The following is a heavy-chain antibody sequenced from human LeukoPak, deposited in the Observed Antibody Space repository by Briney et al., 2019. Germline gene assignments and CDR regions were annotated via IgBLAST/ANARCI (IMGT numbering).Heavy chain of an antibody. CDR3: AKARLSGYDYAIGY. D-gene: IGHD5-12*01. Sequence: GGSLRLSCAASGSIFNNYGMHWVRQAPGKGLEWVAVIWYGGSNKYYADSVKGRFTISRDDSKNTLYLQMNSLRVEDTAVYYCAKARLSGYDYAIGYWGQGTLVTVSS. CDR2: IWYGGSNK. J-gene: IGHJ4*02. CDR1: GSIFNNYG. V-gene: IGHV3-33*06.